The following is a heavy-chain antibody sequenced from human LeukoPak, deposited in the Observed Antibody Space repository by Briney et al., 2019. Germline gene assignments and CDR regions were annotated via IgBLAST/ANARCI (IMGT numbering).Heavy chain of an antibody. CDR2: IRSKANSYAT. CDR1: GFTFSGSA. Sequence: GGSLRLSCAASGFTFSGSAMHWVRQASGKGLEWVGRIRSKANSYATAYAASVKGRFTISRDDSKNTAYLQMNSLKTEDTAVYYCTRAPAAGFEYWGQGTLVTVSS. D-gene: IGHD6-13*01. V-gene: IGHV3-73*01. J-gene: IGHJ4*02. CDR3: TRAPAAGFEY.